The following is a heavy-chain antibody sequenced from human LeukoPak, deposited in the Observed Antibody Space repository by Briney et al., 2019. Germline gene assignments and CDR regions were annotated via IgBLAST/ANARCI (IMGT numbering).Heavy chain of an antibody. V-gene: IGHV3-30*02. CDR2: IRYDGSNK. CDR1: GFTFSSYA. Sequence: GGSLRLSCAASGFTFSSYAMSWVRQAPGKGLEWVAFIRYDGSNKYYADSVKGRFTISRDNSKNTLYLQMNSLRAEDTAVYYCAKVLYSSSWYDTFDYWGQGTLVTVSS. D-gene: IGHD6-13*01. J-gene: IGHJ4*02. CDR3: AKVLYSSSWYDTFDY.